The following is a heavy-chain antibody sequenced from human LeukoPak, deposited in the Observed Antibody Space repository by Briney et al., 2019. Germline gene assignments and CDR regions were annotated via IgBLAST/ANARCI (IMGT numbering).Heavy chain of an antibody. CDR2: ISGSGGST. CDR3: AKESLAYCGGGCYPEHP. J-gene: IGHJ5*02. CDR1: GFTFSSYA. Sequence: GGSLRLSCAASGFTFSSYAMSWVRQAPGKGLEWVSAISGSGGSTYYADSVKGRFTISRDNSKNTLYLQMNGLRAEDTAVYYCAKESLAYCGGGCYPEHPWGQGTLVTVSS. V-gene: IGHV3-23*01. D-gene: IGHD2-21*02.